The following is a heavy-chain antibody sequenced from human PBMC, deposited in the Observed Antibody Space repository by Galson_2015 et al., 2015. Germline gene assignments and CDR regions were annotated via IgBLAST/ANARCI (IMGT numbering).Heavy chain of an antibody. Sequence: SCKASGGTFSSYAISWVRQAPGQGLEWMGGIIPIFGTANYAQKFQGRVTITADESTSTAYMELSSLRSEDTAVYYCAREVWRDYDSSGPRPFYFDYWGQGTLVTVSS. D-gene: IGHD3-22*01. J-gene: IGHJ4*02. V-gene: IGHV1-69*01. CDR1: GGTFSSYA. CDR2: IIPIFGTA. CDR3: AREVWRDYDSSGPRPFYFDY.